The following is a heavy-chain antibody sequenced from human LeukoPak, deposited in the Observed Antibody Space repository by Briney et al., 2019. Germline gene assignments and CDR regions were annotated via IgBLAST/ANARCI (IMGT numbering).Heavy chain of an antibody. J-gene: IGHJ4*02. CDR3: ARDSYCSTTSCHLDY. CDR1: GGSISGSSYF. CDR2: ISYSGIT. Sequence: SETLSLACTVSGGSISGSSYFWGWIRQSPAKGLEWIGSISYSGITHYNPSLKSRVTMSVDTSRNQVSLNLDSVTAADTAVYYCARDSYCSTTSCHLDYWGQGILVTVSS. V-gene: IGHV4-39*07. D-gene: IGHD2-2*01.